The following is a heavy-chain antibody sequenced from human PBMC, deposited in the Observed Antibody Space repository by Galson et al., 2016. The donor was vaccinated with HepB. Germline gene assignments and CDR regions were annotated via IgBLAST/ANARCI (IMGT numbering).Heavy chain of an antibody. J-gene: IGHJ5*02. CDR1: GSTFSHSA. CDR2: ISGNGGET. V-gene: IGHV3-23*01. Sequence: SLRLSCAASGSTFSHSALTWIRQAPGKGLEWVSTISGNGGETFYADSVRGRFTISRDNSWNTLSLQMNSLRAVDTALYYCAKGGHYSPFDPWGQGTLVTVSS. D-gene: IGHD2-21*01. CDR3: AKGGHYSPFDP.